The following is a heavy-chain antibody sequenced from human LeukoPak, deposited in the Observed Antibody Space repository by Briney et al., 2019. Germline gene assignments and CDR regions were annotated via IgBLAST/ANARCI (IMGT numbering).Heavy chain of an antibody. J-gene: IGHJ4*02. V-gene: IGHV3-33*01. CDR2: IWYDGSNK. D-gene: IGHD3-22*01. Sequence: GRSLRLSCAASGFTFSSYGMHWVRQAPGKGLEWVAVIWYDGSNKYYADSVKGRFTISRDNSKNTLYLQMNSPRAEDTAVYYCARVVSDYYDSSGLFDYWGQGTLVTVSS. CDR3: ARVVSDYYDSSGLFDY. CDR1: GFTFSSYG.